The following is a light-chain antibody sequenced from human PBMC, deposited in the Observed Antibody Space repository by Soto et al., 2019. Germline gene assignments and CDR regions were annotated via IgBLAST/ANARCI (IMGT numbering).Light chain of an antibody. CDR1: SSNIGINA. V-gene: IGLV1-44*01. Sequence: QSVLTQPPSASGTPGQRVTISCSGSSSNIGINAVNWYQQLPGTAPKLLMYDNNQRPSGVPDRVSGSKSGTSASLAISGLQSDDEADYYCASWYDSLNGLLFGTGTKLTVL. CDR2: DNN. CDR3: ASWYDSLNGLL. J-gene: IGLJ1*01.